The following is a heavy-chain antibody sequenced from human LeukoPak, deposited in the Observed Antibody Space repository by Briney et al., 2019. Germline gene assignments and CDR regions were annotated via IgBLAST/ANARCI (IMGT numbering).Heavy chain of an antibody. D-gene: IGHD3-22*01. Sequence: SETLSLTCTASGGSISSYYWSWIRQPPGKGLEWIGYISYSGSTNYNPSLKSRVTISVDTSKNQFSLKLSSVTAADTAVYYCARRFGPYYYDSSGYRNWGQGTLVTVSS. CDR2: ISYSGST. CDR3: ARRFGPYYYDSSGYRN. CDR1: GGSISSYY. J-gene: IGHJ4*02. V-gene: IGHV4-59*12.